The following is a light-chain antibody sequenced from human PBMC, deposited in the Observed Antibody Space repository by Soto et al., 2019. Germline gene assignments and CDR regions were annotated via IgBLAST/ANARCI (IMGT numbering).Light chain of an antibody. Sequence: SVLTQPASVSGSPGQSITISCTGTSSDVGNGQYVSWYQQCPGKAPKLMIYEVSNRPSGVSNRFSASKSGNTASLTISGLQAEAEGDYYCSSYTASSTFVFGTGTKVTVL. V-gene: IGLV2-14*01. CDR3: SSYTASSTFV. CDR2: EVS. CDR1: SSDVGNGQY. J-gene: IGLJ1*01.